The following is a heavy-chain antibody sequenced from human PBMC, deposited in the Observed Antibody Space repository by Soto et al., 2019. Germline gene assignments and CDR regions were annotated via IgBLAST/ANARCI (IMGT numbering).Heavy chain of an antibody. J-gene: IGHJ6*02. CDR2: INHSGST. D-gene: IGHD3-10*01. Sequence: SETLSLTCAVYGGSFSGYYWSWIRQPPGKGLEWIGEINHSGSTNYNPSLKSRVTISVDTSKNQFSLKLSSVTAADTAVYYCARVSGVLLWFGEFYYYGMDVWGQGTTVTVSS. CDR1: GGSFSGYY. CDR3: ARVSGVLLWFGEFYYYGMDV. V-gene: IGHV4-34*01.